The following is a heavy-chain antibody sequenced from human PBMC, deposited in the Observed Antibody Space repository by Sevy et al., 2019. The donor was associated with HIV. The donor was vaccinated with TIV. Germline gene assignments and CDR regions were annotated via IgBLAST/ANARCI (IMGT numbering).Heavy chain of an antibody. V-gene: IGHV3-48*01. D-gene: IGHD1-26*01. CDR2: ISSSSSTI. CDR3: ARVFYRNWFDP. CDR1: GFTFSSYS. Sequence: GGSLRLSCAASGFTFSSYSMNWVRQAPGKGLEWVSYISSSSSTIYYAASVKGRFTISRDNAKNSLYLQMNSLRAEDTAVYYCARVFYRNWFDPWGQGTLVTVSS. J-gene: IGHJ5*02.